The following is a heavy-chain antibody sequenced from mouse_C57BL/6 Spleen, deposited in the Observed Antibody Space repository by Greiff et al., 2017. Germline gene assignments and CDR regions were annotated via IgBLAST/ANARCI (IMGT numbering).Heavy chain of an antibody. V-gene: IGHV1-61*01. CDR1: GYTFTSYW. J-gene: IGHJ3*01. CDR3: ARWGGNYPAWFAY. Sequence: VQLQQSGAELVRPGSSVKLSCKASGYTFTSYWMDWVKQRPGQGLEWIGNIYPSDSETHYNQKFKDKATLTVDKSSSTAYMQLSSLTSEDSAVYYCARWGGNYPAWFAYWGQGTLVTVSA. D-gene: IGHD2-1*01. CDR2: IYPSDSET.